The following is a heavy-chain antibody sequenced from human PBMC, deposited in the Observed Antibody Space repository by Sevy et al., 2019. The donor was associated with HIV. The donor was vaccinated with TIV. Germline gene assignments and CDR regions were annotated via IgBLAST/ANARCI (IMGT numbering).Heavy chain of an antibody. D-gene: IGHD5-12*01. CDR3: ARVCGYSGYDPYFDY. V-gene: IGHV4-31*03. CDR2: IYYSGST. J-gene: IGHJ4*02. Sequence: SETLSLTCTVSGGSISSGGYYWSWIRQHPGKGLEWIGYIYYSGSTYYNPSLKSRVTISVDTSKNQFSLKLSSVTAADTAVYYCARVCGYSGYDPYFDYWGQGTLVTVSS. CDR1: GGSISSGGYY.